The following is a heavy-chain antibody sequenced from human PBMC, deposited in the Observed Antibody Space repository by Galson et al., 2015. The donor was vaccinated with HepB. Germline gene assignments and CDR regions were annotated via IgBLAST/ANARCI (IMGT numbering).Heavy chain of an antibody. CDR2: IYYSGST. D-gene: IGHD6-19*01. CDR1: GGSISSSSYY. Sequence: TCTVSGGSISSSSYYWGWIRQPPGKGLEWIGSIYYSGSTYYNPSLKSRVTISVDTSKNQFSLKLSSVTAADTAVYYCARQGPYSSGWYSCWGQGTLVTVSS. V-gene: IGHV4-39*01. J-gene: IGHJ4*02. CDR3: ARQGPYSSGWYSC.